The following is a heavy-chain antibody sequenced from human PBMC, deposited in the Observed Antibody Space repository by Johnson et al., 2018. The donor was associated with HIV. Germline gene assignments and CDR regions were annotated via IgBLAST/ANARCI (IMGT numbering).Heavy chain of an antibody. D-gene: IGHD5/OR15-5a*01. Sequence: QVQLVESGGGLVQPGGSLRLSCAASGFTFSNYAMHWVRQAPGKGLEWVAVISYDGSNKYYGDSVKGRFTLSRDNSKNTVYLQMNRLRAEDTAVYYCARLSKGGFDAFDIWGQGTMVTVSS. V-gene: IGHV3-30*04. J-gene: IGHJ3*02. CDR2: ISYDGSNK. CDR1: GFTFSNYA. CDR3: ARLSKGGFDAFDI.